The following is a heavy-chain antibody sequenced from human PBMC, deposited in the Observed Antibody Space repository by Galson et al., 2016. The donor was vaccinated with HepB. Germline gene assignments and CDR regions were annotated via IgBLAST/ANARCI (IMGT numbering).Heavy chain of an antibody. CDR3: ASDHFTYGSGSFDY. CDR2: IKPDGSEK. CDR1: GFTFSSVW. D-gene: IGHD3-10*01. V-gene: IGHV3-7*01. Sequence: SLRLSCATSGFTFSSVWMSWVRQAPGKGLEWVANIKPDGSEKYYVDSLKGRFTISRDYSKNTLYLQMISLRAEDTAVYYCASDHFTYGSGSFDYWGPGTLVTVSS. J-gene: IGHJ4*02.